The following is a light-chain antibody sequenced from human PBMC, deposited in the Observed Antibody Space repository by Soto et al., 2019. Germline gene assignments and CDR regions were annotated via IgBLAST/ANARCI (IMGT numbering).Light chain of an antibody. CDR3: SSYSSSITHVV. V-gene: IGLV2-14*03. CDR2: DVT. J-gene: IGLJ2*01. Sequence: QSALTQPASVSGSPGRSVTISCTGSRSDVGDFNYVSWYQHLPGRAPKLIIYDVTNRPSGISYRFSASKSGRTASLTISGLQAEDEADYYCSSYSSSITHVVFGGGTKLTVL. CDR1: RSDVGDFNY.